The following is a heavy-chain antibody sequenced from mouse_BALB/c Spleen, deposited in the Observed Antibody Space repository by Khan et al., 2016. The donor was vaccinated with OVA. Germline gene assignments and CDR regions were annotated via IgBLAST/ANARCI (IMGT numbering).Heavy chain of an antibody. V-gene: IGHV1-52*01. Sequence: QVQLQQPGAELVRPGASVNLSCKASGYTFTNYWMNWVKQRPEQGLEWIGRIDPYDSEIHYNQKFKDKAILTVDKSSNTAYMQLHRLTSEDSAVYYCARNPFAYWGQGTLVTVSA. CDR3: ARNPFAY. CDR2: IDPYDSEI. CDR1: GYTFTNYW. J-gene: IGHJ3*01.